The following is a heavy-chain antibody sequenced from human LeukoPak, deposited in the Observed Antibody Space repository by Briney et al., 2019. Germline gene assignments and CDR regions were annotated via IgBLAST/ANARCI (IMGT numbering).Heavy chain of an antibody. J-gene: IGHJ4*02. CDR3: AKETSSGNFVTIDC. CDR1: GFTFSSYA. CDR2: ISYDGSNK. Sequence: GGSLRLSCAASGFTFSSYAMHWVRQAPGKGLEWVAVISYDGSNKYYADSVKGRFTISRDNSKNTLYLQMNSLRADDTAIYYCAKETSSGNFVTIDCWGQGALVTVSS. V-gene: IGHV3-30-3*01. D-gene: IGHD1-26*01.